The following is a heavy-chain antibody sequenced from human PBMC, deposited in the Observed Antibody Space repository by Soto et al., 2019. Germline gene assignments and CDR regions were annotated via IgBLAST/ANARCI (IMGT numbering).Heavy chain of an antibody. CDR1: GFTFSSHS. Sequence: EVQVVESGGGLVKPGGSLRISCAASGFTFSSHSMNWVRQAPGKGLEWVSTISSSSTYIYYADSVKGRFTISRDNAKNSLYLQLNSQRADDTAVYYCAKVTGYYMDNWGKGTLVNVSS. J-gene: IGHJ4*02. V-gene: IGHV3-21*04. CDR2: ISSSSTYI. D-gene: IGHD3-9*01. CDR3: AKVTGYYMDN.